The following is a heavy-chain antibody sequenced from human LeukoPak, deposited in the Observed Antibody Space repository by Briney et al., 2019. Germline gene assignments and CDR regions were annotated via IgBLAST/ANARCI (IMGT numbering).Heavy chain of an antibody. Sequence: SETLSLTCTVSGGSISSYYWSWIRQPPGKGLEWIGYIYYSGSTNYNPSLQSRVTISVDTSKNQFSLNLTSVTAADTAVYYCAGYGSGTYPRFDYWGQGILVTVSS. CDR1: GGSISSYY. CDR3: AGYGSGTYPRFDY. CDR2: IYYSGST. J-gene: IGHJ4*02. V-gene: IGHV4-59*08. D-gene: IGHD3-10*01.